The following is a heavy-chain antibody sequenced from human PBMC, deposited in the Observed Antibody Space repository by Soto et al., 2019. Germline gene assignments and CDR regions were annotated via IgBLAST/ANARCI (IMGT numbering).Heavy chain of an antibody. D-gene: IGHD3-16*01. CDR2: ISYDGSNK. J-gene: IGHJ4*02. CDR3: ARDYDYGDY. Sequence: QVQLVESGGGVVQPGRSLRLSCAASGFTFSSYAMHWVRQAPGKGLEWVAVISYDGSNKYYADSVKGRFTISRDNSKNTLYLQMNSLRAEDTAVYYCARDYDYGDYWGQGTLVTVSS. CDR1: GFTFSSYA. V-gene: IGHV3-30-3*01.